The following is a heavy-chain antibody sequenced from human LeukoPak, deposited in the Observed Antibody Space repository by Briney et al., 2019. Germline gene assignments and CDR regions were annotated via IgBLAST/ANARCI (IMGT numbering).Heavy chain of an antibody. D-gene: IGHD6-19*01. Sequence: GASVKVSCKVSGYTLTELSMHWVRQAPGKGLEWMGGFDPEDGETIYAQKFQGRVTMTEDTSTDTAYMELSSLRSEDTAVYYCARAGLAVAGTRDWFDPWGQGTLVTVSS. V-gene: IGHV1-24*01. CDR2: FDPEDGET. CDR1: GYTLTELS. CDR3: ARAGLAVAGTRDWFDP. J-gene: IGHJ5*02.